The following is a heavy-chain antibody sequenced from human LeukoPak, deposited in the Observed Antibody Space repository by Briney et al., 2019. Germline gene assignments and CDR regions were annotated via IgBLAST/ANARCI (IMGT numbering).Heavy chain of an antibody. CDR1: GGSISSYY. CDR3: ARLEYYDILTGTDY. Sequence: SETLSLTCTVSGGSISSYYWSWIRQPPGKGLEWIGYIYYSGSTNYNPPLKSRVTISVDTSKNQFSLKLSSVTAADTAVYYCARLEYYDILTGTDYWGQGTLVTVSS. D-gene: IGHD3-9*01. J-gene: IGHJ4*02. CDR2: IYYSGST. V-gene: IGHV4-59*01.